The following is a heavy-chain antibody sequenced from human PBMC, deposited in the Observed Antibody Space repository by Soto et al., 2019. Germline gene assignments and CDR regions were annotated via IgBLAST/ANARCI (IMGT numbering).Heavy chain of an antibody. V-gene: IGHV3-30*04. CDR2: ITYDGSNK. CDR3: ARDHSGSYYFDY. J-gene: IGHJ4*02. D-gene: IGHD1-26*01. Sequence: GGSLRLSCAASGFTFSSYAMHWVRQAPGKGLEWVAVITYDGSNKYYADSVKGRFTISRDNSKNTLYLQMNSLRAEDTAVYYCARDHSGSYYFDYWGQGTLVTVSS. CDR1: GFTFSSYA.